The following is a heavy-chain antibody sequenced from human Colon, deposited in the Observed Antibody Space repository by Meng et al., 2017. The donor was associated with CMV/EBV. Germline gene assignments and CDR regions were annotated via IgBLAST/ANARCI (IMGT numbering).Heavy chain of an antibody. D-gene: IGHD3-3*01. J-gene: IGHJ6*02. CDR2: ISSSSSTI. V-gene: IGHV3-48*04. CDR1: GFTFSSYS. CDR3: ARVMGYDFWSGAYYYGMDV. Sequence: GESLKISCAASGFTFSSYSMSWVRQAPGKGLEWVSYISSSSSTIYYADSVKGRFTISRDNAKNSLYLQMNSLRAEDTAVYYCARVMGYDFWSGAYYYGMDVWGQGTTVTVSS.